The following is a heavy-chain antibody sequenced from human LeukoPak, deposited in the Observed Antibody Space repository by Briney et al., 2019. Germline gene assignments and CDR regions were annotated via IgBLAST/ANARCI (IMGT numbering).Heavy chain of an antibody. Sequence: SETLPLTCTVSGGSISSSSYYWGWIRQPPGKGLEWIGSIYYSGSTYYNPSLKSRVTISVDTSKNQFSLKLSSVTAADTAVYYCARVLPLYYYDSSDPLADWFDPWGQGTLVTVSS. D-gene: IGHD3-22*01. V-gene: IGHV4-39*07. J-gene: IGHJ5*02. CDR1: GGSISSSSYY. CDR2: IYYSGST. CDR3: ARVLPLYYYDSSDPLADWFDP.